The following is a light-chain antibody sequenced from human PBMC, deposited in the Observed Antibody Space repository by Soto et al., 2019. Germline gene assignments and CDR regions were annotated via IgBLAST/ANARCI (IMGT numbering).Light chain of an antibody. CDR2: DVT. CDR1: SNDVGDY. CDR3: CSHAGSSTYV. Sequence: QSALTQPRSVSGSPGQSVTISCTGTSNDVGDYVSWYQQHPGKAPKVMIYDVTKRPSGVPDRFSDSKSGNTASLTVSGLQAEDEADYYCCSHAGSSTYVFGTGTKLTVL. J-gene: IGLJ1*01. V-gene: IGLV2-11*01.